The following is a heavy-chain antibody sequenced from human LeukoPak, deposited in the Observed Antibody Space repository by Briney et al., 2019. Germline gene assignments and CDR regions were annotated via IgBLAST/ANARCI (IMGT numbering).Heavy chain of an antibody. CDR3: ARDGGYSSSWPDY. Sequence: SETLSLTCTVSGYSISSGYYWGWVRQPPGKGLEWIGSGSTYYNPSLKSRVTISVDTSKNQFSLKLSSVTAADTAVYYCARDGGYSSSWPDYWGQGTLVTVSS. V-gene: IGHV4-38-2*02. J-gene: IGHJ4*02. CDR2: SGST. D-gene: IGHD6-13*01. CDR1: GYSISSGYY.